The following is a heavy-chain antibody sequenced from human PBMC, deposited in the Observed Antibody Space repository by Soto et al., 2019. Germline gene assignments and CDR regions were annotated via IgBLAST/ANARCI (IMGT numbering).Heavy chain of an antibody. D-gene: IGHD2-8*02. V-gene: IGHV4-59*11. Sequence: PSQILCHTYSVAEGYISNLYCRCIRQSPGKGLEWIGYIYYSGSTNYNPSLKSRVTISVDTSKNQFSLKLTSVTAADTAVYYCARDKITGRFDYCGEGTLVTVSS. J-gene: IGHJ4*02. CDR3: ARDKITGRFDY. CDR1: EGYISNLY. CDR2: IYYSGST.